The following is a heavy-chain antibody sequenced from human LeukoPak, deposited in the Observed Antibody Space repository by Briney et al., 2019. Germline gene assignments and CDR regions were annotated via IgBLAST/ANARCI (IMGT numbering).Heavy chain of an antibody. D-gene: IGHD1-14*01. Sequence: GGSLRLSCTASGFTFGDYAMSWVRQAPGKGLEWVGFIRGKAYGGTTEYAASVKGRFTISRDDSKSIAYLQMNSLKTEDTAVYYCTRYGNWGQGTLVTVSS. J-gene: IGHJ4*02. CDR3: TRYGN. V-gene: IGHV3-49*04. CDR1: GFTFGDYA. CDR2: IRGKAYGGTT.